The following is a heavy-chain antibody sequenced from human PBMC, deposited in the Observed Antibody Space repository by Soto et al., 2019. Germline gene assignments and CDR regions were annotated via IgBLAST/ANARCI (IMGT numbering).Heavy chain of an antibody. CDR2: ISGGGDVT. J-gene: IGHJ4*02. CDR3: SRDPRLVDY. V-gene: IGHV3-11*01. Sequence: QVQLVESGGALVKPGGSLRLSCAASGFIFSDYYMTWIRQAPGKGPEWISYISGGGDVTAYALSVRGRFTISRDNTKRSLYLQMNSLTVEDMAVYYCSRDPRLVDYWGQGTLVTVAS. CDR1: GFIFSDYY. D-gene: IGHD1-26*01.